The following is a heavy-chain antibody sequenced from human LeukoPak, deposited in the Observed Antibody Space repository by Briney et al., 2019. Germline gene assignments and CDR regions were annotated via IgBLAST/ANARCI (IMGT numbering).Heavy chain of an antibody. D-gene: IGHD6-19*01. CDR1: GFTFSSYS. CDR2: ISSSSSYM. J-gene: IGHJ4*02. CDR3: ASTVWGIAVAGTGPDY. V-gene: IGHV3-21*01. Sequence: GGSLRLSCAASGFTFSSYSMNWVRQAPGKGLEWVSSISSSSSYMYYADSVKGRFTISRDNAKNSLYLQMNSLRAEDTAVYYCASTVWGIAVAGTGPDYWGQGTLVTVSS.